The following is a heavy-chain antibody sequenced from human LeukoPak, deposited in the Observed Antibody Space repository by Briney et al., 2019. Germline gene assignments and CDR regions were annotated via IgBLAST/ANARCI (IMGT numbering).Heavy chain of an antibody. CDR1: GYSISTSYY. Sequence: SETLSLTCTVSGYSISTSYYWGWIRQPPGKGLEWIGYIYYSGSTNYNPSLKSRVTISVDTSKNQFSLKLSSVTAADTAVYYCARDNRGGIEMATIMPYWGQGTLVTVSS. V-gene: IGHV4-59*01. CDR3: ARDNRGGIEMATIMPY. CDR2: IYYSGST. D-gene: IGHD5-24*01. J-gene: IGHJ4*02.